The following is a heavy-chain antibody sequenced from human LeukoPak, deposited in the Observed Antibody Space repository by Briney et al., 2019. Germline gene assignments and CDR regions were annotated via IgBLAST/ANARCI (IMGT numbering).Heavy chain of an antibody. CDR3: ARVGCTGGSCYSGSVYFDY. CDR1: GFTFSSYW. D-gene: IGHD2-15*01. J-gene: IGHJ4*02. V-gene: IGHV3-7*01. CDR2: IKQDGSEK. Sequence: GGSLRLSCAASGFTFSSYWMSWVRQAPGKGLEWVANIKQDGSEKYYVDSVKGRFTISRDNAKNSVYLQMKSLRAEDTAVYYCARVGCTGGSCYSGSVYFDYWGQGTLVTVSS.